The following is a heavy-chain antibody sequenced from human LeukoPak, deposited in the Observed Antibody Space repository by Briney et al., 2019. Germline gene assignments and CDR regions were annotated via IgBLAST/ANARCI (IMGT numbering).Heavy chain of an antibody. Sequence: GGSLRLSCAASGCTFSSYGMHWVRQAPGKGLDWVAVISYDGSNKYYADSVKGRFTISRDNSKNTLYLQMNSLRAEDTAVYYCAKDRRSRGVIIPDGIDYWGQGTLVTVSS. J-gene: IGHJ4*02. CDR3: AKDRRSRGVIIPDGIDY. V-gene: IGHV3-30*18. CDR1: GCTFSSYG. CDR2: ISYDGSNK. D-gene: IGHD3-10*01.